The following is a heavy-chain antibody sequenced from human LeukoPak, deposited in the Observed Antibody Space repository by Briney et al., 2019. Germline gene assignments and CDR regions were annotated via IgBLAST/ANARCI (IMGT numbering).Heavy chain of an antibody. CDR3: ARDRGDGYCSSTSCSHAFDI. J-gene: IGHJ3*02. Sequence: PGGSLRLSCAASGFTVSSNYMTWVRQAPGKGLEWVSVIYSGGTTYYADSVKGRFTISRDNSKNTLYLQMYSLRAEDTAVYYCARDRGDGYCSSTSCSHAFDIWGQGTMVTVSS. CDR1: GFTVSSNY. V-gene: IGHV3-53*05. D-gene: IGHD2-2*01. CDR2: IYSGGTT.